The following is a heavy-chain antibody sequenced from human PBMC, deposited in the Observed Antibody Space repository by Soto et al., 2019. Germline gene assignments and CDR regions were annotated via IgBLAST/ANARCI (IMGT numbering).Heavy chain of an antibody. D-gene: IGHD4-17*01. CDR2: IVVGSGNT. V-gene: IGHV1-58*01. CDR1: GFTFTSSA. J-gene: IGHJ6*02. CDR3: AEISADYLFYYYGMDV. Sequence: GASVKVSCKASGFTFTSSAVQWVRQARGQRLEWIGWIVVGSGNTNYAQKFQERVTITRDMSTSTAYMELSSLRSEDKAVYYCAEISADYLFYYYGMDVWGQGTTVTVSS.